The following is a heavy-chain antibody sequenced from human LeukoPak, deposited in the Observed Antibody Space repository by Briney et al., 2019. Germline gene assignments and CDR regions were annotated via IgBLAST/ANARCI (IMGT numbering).Heavy chain of an antibody. Sequence: PGGSLRLSCAASGFTFSSYAMSWARQAPGKGLEWVSAISGSGGSTYYADSVKGRFTISRDNAKNTLYLQINSLRAEDTAVYYCAREYYASGDYWGQGTLVTVSS. CDR2: ISGSGGST. V-gene: IGHV3-23*01. CDR3: AREYYASGDY. J-gene: IGHJ4*02. CDR1: GFTFSSYA. D-gene: IGHD3-10*01.